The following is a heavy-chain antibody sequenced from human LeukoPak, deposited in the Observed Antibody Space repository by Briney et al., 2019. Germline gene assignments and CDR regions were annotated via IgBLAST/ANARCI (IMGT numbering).Heavy chain of an antibody. CDR3: ARGGGYCSSTSCSPDDAFDI. D-gene: IGHD2-2*01. CDR2: IYYSGST. V-gene: IGHV4-30-4*01. J-gene: IGHJ3*02. Sequence: SETLSLTCTVSGGSISSGDYYWSWIRQPPVKGLEWIGYIYYSGSTYYNPSLKSRVTISVDRSKNQFSLKLSSVTAADTAVYYCARGGGYCSSTSCSPDDAFDIWGQGTMVTVSS. CDR1: GGSISSGDYY.